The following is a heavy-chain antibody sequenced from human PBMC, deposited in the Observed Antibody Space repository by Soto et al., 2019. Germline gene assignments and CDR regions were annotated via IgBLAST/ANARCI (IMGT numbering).Heavy chain of an antibody. V-gene: IGHV4-39*01. J-gene: IGHJ4*02. CDR1: GGSISSSSYY. Sequence: TSETLSLTCTVSGGSISSSSYYWGWIRQPPGKGLEWIGSIYYSGSTYYNPSLKSRVTISVDTSKNQFSLKLTSVTAADTAVYYCASDKIPGLHDYSGQGTLVTVSS. CDR3: ASDKIPGLHDY. CDR2: IYYSGST.